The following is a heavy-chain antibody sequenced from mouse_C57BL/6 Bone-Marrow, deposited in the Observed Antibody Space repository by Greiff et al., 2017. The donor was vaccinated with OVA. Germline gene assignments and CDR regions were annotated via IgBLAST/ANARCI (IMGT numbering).Heavy chain of an antibody. J-gene: IGHJ2*01. CDR1: GYTFTSYG. V-gene: IGHV1-81*01. CDR2: IYPRSGNT. CDR3: ARKDYGGY. Sequence: QVQLKESGAELARPGASVKLSCKASGYTFTSYGISWVKQRTGQGLEWIGEIYPRSGNTYYNEKFKGKATLTADKSSSTTYMELRSLTSEYSAVYFSARKDYGGYWGQGTTLTVAS.